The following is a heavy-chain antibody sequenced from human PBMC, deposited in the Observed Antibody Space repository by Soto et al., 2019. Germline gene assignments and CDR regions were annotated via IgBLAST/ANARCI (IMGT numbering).Heavy chain of an antibody. CDR3: GRVEQQLAETFDQ. Sequence: QVRLVQSGPEVKKPGASVKVSCKASGYPFGAYYMHWVRQAPGQGLEWMGIINPSDGRTTYAQKFQGRLTLTRDTSSSTLFMELSSLKPEDTAFYYCGRVEQQLAETFDQWGQGSLVTVSS. D-gene: IGHD6-13*01. V-gene: IGHV1-46*01. CDR1: GYPFGAYY. J-gene: IGHJ4*02. CDR2: INPSDGRT.